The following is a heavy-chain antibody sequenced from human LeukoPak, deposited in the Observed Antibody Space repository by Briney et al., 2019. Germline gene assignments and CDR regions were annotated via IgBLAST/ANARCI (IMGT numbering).Heavy chain of an antibody. J-gene: IGHJ5*01. CDR3: AKDEATSGGGLAS. CDR2: MYTGGTT. V-gene: IGHV3-53*01. Sequence: GGSLRLSCSASGFTVSGTHMSWVRQAPGKGLEWVSAMYTGGTTYYADFVTGRFTVSRDTSRNTLFLHMNSLRAEDTAVYYCAKDEATSGGGLASWGQGTLVIVSS. CDR1: GFTVSGTH. D-gene: IGHD3-16*01.